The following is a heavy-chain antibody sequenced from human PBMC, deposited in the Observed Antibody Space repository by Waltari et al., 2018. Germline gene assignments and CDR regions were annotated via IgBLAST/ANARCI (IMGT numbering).Heavy chain of an antibody. Sequence: EVQLVDSGGGLVQPGGSLRLSCAASGFTFTYYWMSWVRQAPGKEPEWLANIKQDGSAKYYVDSMKGRFTISRDNAKNSLYLQMNSLTAEDTAVYYCARTIGGGAFDLWGQGTMVTVSS. D-gene: IGHD3-9*01. CDR3: ARTIGGGAFDL. CDR1: GFTFTYYW. J-gene: IGHJ3*01. V-gene: IGHV3-7*01. CDR2: IKQDGSAK.